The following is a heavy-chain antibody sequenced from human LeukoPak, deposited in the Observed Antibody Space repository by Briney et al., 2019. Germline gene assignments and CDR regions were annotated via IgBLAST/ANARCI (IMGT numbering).Heavy chain of an antibody. CDR1: GFTFSSYA. CDR2: ISGSGGST. V-gene: IGHV3-23*01. D-gene: IGHD3-22*01. Sequence: GGSLRLSCAASGFTFSSYAMSWVRQAPGKGLEWVSVISGSGGSTDYADSVKGRFTISRDNAKSTLYLQMNSLRAEDTAMYYCAKMGSAHYYGDYWGQGTLVTVSS. CDR3: AKMGSAHYYGDY. J-gene: IGHJ4*02.